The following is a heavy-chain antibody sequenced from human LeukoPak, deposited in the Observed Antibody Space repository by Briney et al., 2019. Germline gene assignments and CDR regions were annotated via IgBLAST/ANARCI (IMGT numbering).Heavy chain of an antibody. D-gene: IGHD6-6*01. CDR1: EFTVNNYA. J-gene: IGHJ4*02. V-gene: IGHV3-23*01. Sequence: GGSLRLSCVASEFTVNNYAVSWVRQAPGKGLEWVSAISGSGGSTYYADSVKGRFTISRDNSKNTLYLQMNSLRAEDTAVYYCAKDKSSIAARPKDYWGQGTLVTVSS. CDR2: ISGSGGST. CDR3: AKDKSSIAARPKDY.